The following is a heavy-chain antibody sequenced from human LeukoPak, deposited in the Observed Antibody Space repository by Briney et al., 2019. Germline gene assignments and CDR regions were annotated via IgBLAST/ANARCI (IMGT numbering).Heavy chain of an antibody. D-gene: IGHD3-3*01. CDR3: ARDDYDFWSGYDAFDI. CDR2: ISSSSSYI. Sequence: GGSLRLSCAASGFIFSSYSMNWVRQAPGKGLEWVSSISSSSSYIYYADSVKGRFTISRDNAKNPLYLQMNSLRAEDTAVYYCARDDYDFWSGYDAFDIWGQGTMVTVSS. CDR1: GFIFSSYS. V-gene: IGHV3-21*01. J-gene: IGHJ3*02.